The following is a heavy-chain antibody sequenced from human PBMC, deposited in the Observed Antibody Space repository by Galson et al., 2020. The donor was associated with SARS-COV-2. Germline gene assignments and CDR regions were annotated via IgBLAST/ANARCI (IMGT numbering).Heavy chain of an antibody. CDR3: ARAPTMIVVVTNAFDI. CDR2: IYYSGST. V-gene: IGHV4-31*03. J-gene: IGHJ3*02. Sequence: ETSETLSLTCTVSGGSISSGGYYWSWIRQHPGKGLEWIGYIYYSGSTYYNPSLKSRVTISVDTSKNQFSLKLSSVTAADTAVYYCARAPTMIVVVTNAFDIGGQGTMVPVSS. D-gene: IGHD3-22*01. CDR1: GGSISSGGYY.